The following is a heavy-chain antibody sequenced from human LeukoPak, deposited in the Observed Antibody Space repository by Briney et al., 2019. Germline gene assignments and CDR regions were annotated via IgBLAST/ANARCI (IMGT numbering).Heavy chain of an antibody. V-gene: IGHV4-59*08. CDR1: GGSISSYC. Sequence: PSETLSLTCTVSGGSISSYCWSWIRQPPGKGLEWIGYIYYSGSTNYNPSLKSRVTISVDTSKNQFSLKLSSVTAADTAVYYCARLQTAYYYYGMDVWGQGTTVTVFS. CDR2: IYYSGST. CDR3: ARLQTAYYYYGMDV. J-gene: IGHJ6*02.